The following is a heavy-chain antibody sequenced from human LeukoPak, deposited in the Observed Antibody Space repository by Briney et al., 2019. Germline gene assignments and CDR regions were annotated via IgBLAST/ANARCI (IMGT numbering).Heavy chain of an antibody. CDR3: ARNNAMDV. J-gene: IGHJ6*02. D-gene: IGHD2-8*01. Sequence: GGSLRLSCAASGFALSSHWMTWVRQVPGGGPEWVANVNRDGSETYYLDSVKGRFTISKDNAKNSLYLQMNSLRAEDTALYHCARNNAMDVWGQGTMVTVSS. V-gene: IGHV3-7*03. CDR2: VNRDGSET. CDR1: GFALSSHW.